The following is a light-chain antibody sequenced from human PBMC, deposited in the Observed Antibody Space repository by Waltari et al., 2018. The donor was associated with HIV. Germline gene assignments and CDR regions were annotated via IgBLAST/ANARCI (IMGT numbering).Light chain of an antibody. Sequence: QPVLTQPPSASRSPGQRVLMSCSGTNSNIGTNFVSWFQQFPGGSPKLVIYRNDQRPAGVPSRIAASKSGTSGSLAITGLQSDDEAVYYGGSWDDKLSHWGFGGGTKLTV. V-gene: IGLV1-47*01. CDR2: RND. J-gene: IGLJ3*02. CDR3: GSWDDKLSHWG. CDR1: NSNIGTNF.